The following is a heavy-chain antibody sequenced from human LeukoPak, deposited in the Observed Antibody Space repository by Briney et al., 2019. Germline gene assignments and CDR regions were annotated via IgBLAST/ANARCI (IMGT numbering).Heavy chain of an antibody. Sequence: GESLKISCQGSGYRFTSYWIGWVRQMPGIGLEWMGIIYPGDSDTRYSPSFEGQVTISADKSISTAYLQWSSLKASDSAMYYCARHSIVTGTLDAFDIWGQGTMVTVSS. V-gene: IGHV5-51*01. D-gene: IGHD1-20*01. CDR3: ARHSIVTGTLDAFDI. J-gene: IGHJ3*02. CDR2: IYPGDSDT. CDR1: GYRFTSYW.